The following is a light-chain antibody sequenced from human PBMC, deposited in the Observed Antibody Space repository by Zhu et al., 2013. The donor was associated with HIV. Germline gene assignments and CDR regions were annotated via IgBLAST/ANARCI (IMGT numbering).Light chain of an antibody. CDR1: QGIRTD. Sequence: AIQMTQSPSSLSASVGDRVTITCRASQGIRTDLGWYQQKPGKAPKLLIFGASALQSGVPSRFIGSGTGTEFTLTIISLQPEDFATYYCLQNYLYPWTFGQGTKVDIK. V-gene: IGKV1-6*01. CDR3: LQNYLYPWT. J-gene: IGKJ1*01. CDR2: GAS.